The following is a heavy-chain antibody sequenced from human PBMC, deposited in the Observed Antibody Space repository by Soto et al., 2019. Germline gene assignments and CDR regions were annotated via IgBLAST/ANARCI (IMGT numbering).Heavy chain of an antibody. CDR2: INHSGST. J-gene: IGHJ2*01. CDR3: ARGVNGHYWYFDL. D-gene: IGHD2-8*01. Sequence: SETLSLTCAVYGGSFSSYYWSWIRQPPGKGLEWIGEINHSGSTKYNPSLKSRVTISVDTSKNQFSLKLSSVTVEDTAVYYCARGVNGHYWYFDLWGRGTLVTVSS. CDR1: GGSFSSYY. V-gene: IGHV4-34*01.